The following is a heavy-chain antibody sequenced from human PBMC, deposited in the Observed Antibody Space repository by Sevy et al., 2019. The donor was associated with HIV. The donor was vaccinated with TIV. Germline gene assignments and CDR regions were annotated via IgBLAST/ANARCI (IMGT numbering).Heavy chain of an antibody. CDR2: ISGSGGST. CDR1: GFTFSSYA. CDR3: ARVLHSDAFDI. D-gene: IGHD4-4*01. V-gene: IGHV3-23*01. Sequence: GGSLRLSCAASGFTFSSYAMSWVRQAPGKGLQWVSSISGSGGSTNYADSVKGRFTISRDNSKNTLYLQMNSLRAEDTAVYYCARVLHSDAFDIWGQGTMVTVSS. J-gene: IGHJ3*02.